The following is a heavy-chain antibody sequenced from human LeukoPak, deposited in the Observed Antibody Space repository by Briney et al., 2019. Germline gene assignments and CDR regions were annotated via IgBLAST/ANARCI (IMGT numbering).Heavy chain of an antibody. CDR2: IYHSGST. V-gene: IGHV4-38-2*02. Sequence: SETLSLTCTVSGYSISSGYYWGWIRQPPGKGLEWIGSIYHSGSTNYNPSLKSRVTISVDTSKNQFSLKLSSVTAADTAVYYCARRKLGPRGAFDIWGQGTMVTVSS. CDR3: ARRKLGPRGAFDI. CDR1: GYSISSGYY. J-gene: IGHJ3*02. D-gene: IGHD1-26*01.